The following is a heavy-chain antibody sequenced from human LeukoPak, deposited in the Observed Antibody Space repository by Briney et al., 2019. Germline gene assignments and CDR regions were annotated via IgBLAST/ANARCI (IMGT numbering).Heavy chain of an antibody. Sequence: SVKVSCKASGGTFCSYAISWVRQAAGQGLEWMGGIIPIFGTANYAQKLQGRVTMTTDASTSTAYMELRSPRYDDTAVYYCARTETDYDFWCGYNPSPTFDYWGQGTLVTVSP. J-gene: IGHJ4*02. CDR3: ARTETDYDFWCGYNPSPTFDY. CDR2: IIPIFGTA. CDR1: GGTFCSYA. D-gene: IGHD3-3*01. V-gene: IGHV1-69*05.